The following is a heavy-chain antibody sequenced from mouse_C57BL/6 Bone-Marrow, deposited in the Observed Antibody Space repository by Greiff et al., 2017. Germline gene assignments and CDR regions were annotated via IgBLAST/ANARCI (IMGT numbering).Heavy chain of an antibody. CDR1: GYTFTDYY. Sequence: EVQLQQSGPELVKPGASVKISCKASGYTFTDYYMNWVKQSHGKSLEWIGDINPNNGGTSYNQKFKGKATLTVDKSSSTAYMELRSLTSEDSAGYYCARTLWYWYFDVWGTGTTVTVSS. CDR2: INPNNGGT. CDR3: ARTLWYWYFDV. J-gene: IGHJ1*03. V-gene: IGHV1-26*01. D-gene: IGHD6-1*01.